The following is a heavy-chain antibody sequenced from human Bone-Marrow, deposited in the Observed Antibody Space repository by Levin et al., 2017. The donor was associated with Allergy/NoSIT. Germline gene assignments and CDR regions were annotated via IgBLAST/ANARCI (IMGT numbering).Heavy chain of an antibody. CDR2: ISYDGSNK. CDR3: AKDLVGIVVVVAASRPFAFDI. Sequence: PGGSLRLSCAASGFTFSSYGMHWVRQAPGKGLEWVAVISYDGSNKYYADSVKGRFTISRDNSKNTLYLQMNSLRAEDTAVYYCAKDLVGIVVVVAASRPFAFDIWGQGTMVTVSS. D-gene: IGHD2-15*01. V-gene: IGHV3-30*18. J-gene: IGHJ3*02. CDR1: GFTFSSYG.